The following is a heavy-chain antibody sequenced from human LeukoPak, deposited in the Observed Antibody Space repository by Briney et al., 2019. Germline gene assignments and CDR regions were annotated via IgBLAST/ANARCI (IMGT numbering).Heavy chain of an antibody. CDR1: GYTFTGYY. D-gene: IGHD2-2*01. Sequence: ASVKVSCKASGYTFTGYYMHWVRQAPGQGLEWMGWIRAYNGNTNYAQKLQGRVTMTTDTSTSTAYMELRSLRSDDTAVYYCARDSGVVPAATDYWGQGTLVTVSS. J-gene: IGHJ4*02. V-gene: IGHV1-18*04. CDR3: ARDSGVVPAATDY. CDR2: IRAYNGNT.